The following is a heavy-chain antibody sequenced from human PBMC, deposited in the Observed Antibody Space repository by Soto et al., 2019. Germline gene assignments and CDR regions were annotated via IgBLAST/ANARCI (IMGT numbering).Heavy chain of an antibody. CDR1: GFTFSSYS. D-gene: IGHD6-6*01. Sequence: GGSLRLSCAASGFTFSSYSMNWVRQAPGKGLEWVSSISSSSYIYYADSVKGRFTISRDNAKNSLYLQMNSLRAEDTAVYYCARVTSIAARSYFDYWGQGTLVTVSS. CDR3: ARVTSIAARSYFDY. CDR2: ISSSSYI. J-gene: IGHJ4*02. V-gene: IGHV3-21*01.